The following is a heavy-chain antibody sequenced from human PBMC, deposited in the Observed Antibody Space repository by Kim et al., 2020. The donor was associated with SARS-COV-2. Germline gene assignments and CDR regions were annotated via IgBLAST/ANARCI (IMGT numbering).Heavy chain of an antibody. CDR3: AREGGGSSGPFDY. V-gene: IGHV3-30*04. CDR2: ISYDGSNK. Sequence: GGSLRLSCAASGFTFSSYAMHWVRQAPGKGLEWVAVISYDGSNKYYADSVKGRFTISRDNSKNTLYLQMNSLRAEDTAVYYCAREGGGSSGPFDYWGQGT. J-gene: IGHJ4*02. D-gene: IGHD3-16*01. CDR1: GFTFSSYA.